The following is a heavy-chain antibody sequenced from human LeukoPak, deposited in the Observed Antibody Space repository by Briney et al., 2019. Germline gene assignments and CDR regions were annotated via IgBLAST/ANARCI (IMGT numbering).Heavy chain of an antibody. CDR2: IYHSGST. V-gene: IGHV4-30-4*08. CDR1: GGSISSGDHY. Sequence: SQTLSLTCTVSGGSISSGDHYWSWIRQPPGKGLEWIGYIYHSGSTYYNPSLKSRVTISVDTSKNQFSLKLSSVTAADTAVYYCARDGPPYCGGDCYSRYFQHWGQGTLVTVSS. CDR3: ARDGPPYCGGDCYSRYFQH. J-gene: IGHJ1*01. D-gene: IGHD2-21*01.